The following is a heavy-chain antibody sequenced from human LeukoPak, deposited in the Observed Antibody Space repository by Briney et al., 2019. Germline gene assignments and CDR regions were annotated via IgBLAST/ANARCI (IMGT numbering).Heavy chain of an antibody. D-gene: IGHD3-16*02. V-gene: IGHV1-69*13. CDR1: GYTFTSYD. CDR3: ARVILTFGGVIDYYYMDV. CDR2: IFPIFATA. Sequence: VASVTVSCKASGYTFTSYDINWVRQATGQGLEWMGGIFPIFATANYAQKLQGRVTITADESTSTAYMEVSSLRAEDTAVYYCARVILTFGGVIDYYYMDVWGKGTTVTISS. J-gene: IGHJ6*03.